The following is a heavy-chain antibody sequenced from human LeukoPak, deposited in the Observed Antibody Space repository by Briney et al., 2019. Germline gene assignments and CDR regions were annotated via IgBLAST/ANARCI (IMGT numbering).Heavy chain of an antibody. CDR2: INHSGST. CDR3: ARDRWYDSSGYYHSDY. Sequence: PSETLSLTCAVYGGSFSGYYWSWIRQPPGKGLEWIGEINHSGSTNYNPSLKSRVTISVDTSKNQFSLKLSSVTAADTAVYYCARDRWYDSSGYYHSDYWGQGTLVTVSS. CDR1: GGSFSGYY. D-gene: IGHD3-22*01. J-gene: IGHJ4*02. V-gene: IGHV4-34*01.